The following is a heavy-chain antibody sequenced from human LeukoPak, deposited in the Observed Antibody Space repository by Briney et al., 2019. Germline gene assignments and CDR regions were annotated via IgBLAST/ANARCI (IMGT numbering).Heavy chain of an antibody. CDR3: ARESYDAFDI. CDR2: IYYSGCT. J-gene: IGHJ3*02. CDR1: GGSISSYF. D-gene: IGHD1-26*01. V-gene: IGHV4-59*01. Sequence: ASETLSLTCTVSGGSISSYFWSWIRQPPGKGLEWIAYIYYSGCTNYNPSLKSRVTISVDTSKNHFSLKLSSVTAADTAVYYCARESYDAFDIWGQGTMVTVSS.